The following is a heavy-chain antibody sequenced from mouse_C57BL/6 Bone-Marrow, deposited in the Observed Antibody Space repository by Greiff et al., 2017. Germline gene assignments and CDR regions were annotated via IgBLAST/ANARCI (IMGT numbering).Heavy chain of an antibody. CDR2: IDPSDSYT. J-gene: IGHJ3*01. CDR1: GYTFTSYW. V-gene: IGHV1-69*01. CDR3: ARGGYGTQFAY. Sequence: VKLQQPGAELVMPGASVKLSCKASGYTFTSYWMHWVKQRPGQGLEWIGEIDPSDSYTNYNQKFKGKSTLTVDKSSSTAYMQLSSLTSEDSAVYYCARGGYGTQFAYWGQGTLVTVSA. D-gene: IGHD1-1*01.